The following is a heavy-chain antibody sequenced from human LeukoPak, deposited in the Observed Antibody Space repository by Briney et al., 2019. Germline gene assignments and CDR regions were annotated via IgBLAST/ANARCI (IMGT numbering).Heavy chain of an antibody. D-gene: IGHD2-15*01. Sequence: PGGSLRLSCAASGFTFSSYAMSWVRQAPGKGLEWVSAISGSGGSTYYADSVTGRFTISRDNSKHTLYLQMNSLRAEDTAVYYCAKPAGYCSGGSCLDAFDIWGQGTTVTVSS. V-gene: IGHV3-23*01. CDR3: AKPAGYCSGGSCLDAFDI. J-gene: IGHJ3*02. CDR2: ISGSGGST. CDR1: GFTFSSYA.